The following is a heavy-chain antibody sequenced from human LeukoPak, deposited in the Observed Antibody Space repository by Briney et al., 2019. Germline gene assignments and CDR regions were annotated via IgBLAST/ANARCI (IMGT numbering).Heavy chain of an antibody. CDR2: IYYSGST. D-gene: IGHD3-3*01. CDR3: ARSSYDFWSGPTTGGYFDY. V-gene: IGHV4-39*01. Sequence: SETLSLTCTVSGGSISSSSYSWGWIRQPPGKGLEWIGSIYYSGSTYYNPSLKSRVTISVDTSKNQFSLKLSSVTAADTAVYYCARSSYDFWSGPTTGGYFDYWGQGTLVTVSS. CDR1: GGSISSSSYS. J-gene: IGHJ4*02.